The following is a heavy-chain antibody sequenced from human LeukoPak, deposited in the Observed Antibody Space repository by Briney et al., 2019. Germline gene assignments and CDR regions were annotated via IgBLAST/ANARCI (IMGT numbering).Heavy chain of an antibody. CDR3: ARRRSSSWDPFDY. Sequence: ASVKVSCKASGYTLTGYYMHWVRQAPGQGLEWMGWINPNSGGTNYAQKFQGRVTMTRDTSISTAYMELSRLRSDDTAVYYCARRRSSSWDPFDYWGQGTLVTVPS. CDR2: INPNSGGT. CDR1: GYTLTGYY. J-gene: IGHJ4*02. V-gene: IGHV1-2*02. D-gene: IGHD6-13*01.